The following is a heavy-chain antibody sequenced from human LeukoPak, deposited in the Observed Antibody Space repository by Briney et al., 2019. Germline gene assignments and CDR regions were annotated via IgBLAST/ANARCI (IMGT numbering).Heavy chain of an antibody. CDR1: GYTFSSHG. Sequence: GSLRLSCAASGYTFSSHGMTLVRQAPGKGLEWVSTINGAGDNTNYAETVKGRFTISRDNSKNTVYLQMNSLRAEDTAIYYCAKVTVCYGCYFDYWGQETLVTVSS. D-gene: IGHD3-16*01. V-gene: IGHV3-23*01. CDR3: AKVTVCYGCYFDY. CDR2: INGAGDNT. J-gene: IGHJ4*02.